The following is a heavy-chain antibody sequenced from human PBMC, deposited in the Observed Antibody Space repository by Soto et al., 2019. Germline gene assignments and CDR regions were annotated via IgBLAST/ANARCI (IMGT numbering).Heavy chain of an antibody. CDR3: ARVYGDYGGFFEY. V-gene: IGHV1-8*01. Sequence: ASVKVSCKASGYTFTSYDINWVRQATGQGLEWMGWMNPNSGNTGYAQKFQGRVTMTRNTSISTAYMELNSLRAEDTAVYYCARVYGDYGGFFEYWGQGTQVTAPQ. D-gene: IGHD4-17*01. CDR1: GYTFTSYD. J-gene: IGHJ4*02. CDR2: MNPNSGNT.